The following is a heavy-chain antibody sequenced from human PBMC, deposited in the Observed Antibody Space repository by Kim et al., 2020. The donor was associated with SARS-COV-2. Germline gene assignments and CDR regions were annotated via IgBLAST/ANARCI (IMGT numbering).Heavy chain of an antibody. CDR3: VRGNDIMATRDRYFDL. Sequence: GGSLRLSCSASGFTFSNHIMHWVRQAPGMGLEDVSGITSNGGSTYYFDSVKGRFTISRDTSRNTLYLQMRSLRVEDTAIYYCVRGNDIMATRDRYFDLWDRGTLVSVSS. D-gene: IGHD5-12*01. V-gene: IGHV3-64D*06. CDR2: ITSNGGST. CDR1: GFTFSNHI. J-gene: IGHJ2*01.